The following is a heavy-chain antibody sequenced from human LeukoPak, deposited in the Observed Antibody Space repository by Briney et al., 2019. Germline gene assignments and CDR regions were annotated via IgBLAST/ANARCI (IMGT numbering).Heavy chain of an antibody. CDR1: GYSFTDYW. CDR2: IYPADSDT. Sequence: GESLKISCQGSGYSFTDYWIAWVRQKPGKGVEWMGVIYPADSDTRYNPSFQGQVTVSAHKSISAAYLHWSSLQASDSGIYYCARQHYYDNSGFDYWGQGTQVTVSS. V-gene: IGHV5-51*01. D-gene: IGHD3-22*01. J-gene: IGHJ4*02. CDR3: ARQHYYDNSGFDY.